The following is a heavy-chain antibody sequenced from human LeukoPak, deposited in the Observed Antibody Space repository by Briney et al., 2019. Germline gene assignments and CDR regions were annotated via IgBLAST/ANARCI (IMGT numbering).Heavy chain of an antibody. V-gene: IGHV4-61*02. CDR2: IYASGST. CDR3: ARDSGFGDPFDF. J-gene: IGHJ4*02. Sequence: PSETLSLTCTVSGGTITSGSYYRSWIRQPAGKGLEWIGRIYASGSTNYNPSLKSRVTMSVETSQNQFSLRLSSVTAADTAVYYCARDSGFGDPFDFWGQGTLVTVSS. CDR1: GGTITSGSYY. D-gene: IGHD3-16*01.